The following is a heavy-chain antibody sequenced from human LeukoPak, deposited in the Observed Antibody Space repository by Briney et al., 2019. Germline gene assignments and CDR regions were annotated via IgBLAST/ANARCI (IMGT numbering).Heavy chain of an antibody. D-gene: IGHD1-26*01. Sequence: ASVKVSCKASGYTFTSYYMHWVRQAPGQGLEWMGRINPNSGDTNFAQRFQGRVTMTRDTSISTAYMELSRLRFDDTAVYYCARVKAGIVGALSHWGQGTLVTVSS. CDR3: ARVKAGIVGALSH. CDR1: GYTFTSYY. V-gene: IGHV1-2*06. CDR2: INPNSGDT. J-gene: IGHJ4*02.